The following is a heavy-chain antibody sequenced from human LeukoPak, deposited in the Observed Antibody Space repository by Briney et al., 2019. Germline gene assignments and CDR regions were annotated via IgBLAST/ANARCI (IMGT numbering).Heavy chain of an antibody. CDR1: GFTFDDYG. CDR3: ARATPYYYDSSGQYYFDY. Sequence: PGGSLRLSCAASGFTFDDYGMSWVRQAPGKGLEWVSGINWNGGSTGYADSVKGRFTISRDNAKNSLYLQMNSLRAEDTALYYCARATPYYYDSSGQYYFDYWGQGTLVTVSS. J-gene: IGHJ4*02. CDR2: INWNGGST. V-gene: IGHV3-20*04. D-gene: IGHD3-22*01.